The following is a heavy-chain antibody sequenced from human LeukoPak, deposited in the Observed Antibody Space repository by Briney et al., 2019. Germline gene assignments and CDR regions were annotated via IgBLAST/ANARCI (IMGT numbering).Heavy chain of an antibody. CDR2: IYYSGST. D-gene: IGHD6-13*01. CDR3: ARETAAGAEYFQH. CDR1: GASISSYY. Sequence: SETLSLTCTVSGASISSYYWSWIRQPPGKGLEWIGYIYYSGSTNYNPSLKSRVTISVDTSKNQFSLKLSSVTAADTAVYYCARETAAGAEYFQHWGQGTLVTVSS. V-gene: IGHV4-59*01. J-gene: IGHJ1*01.